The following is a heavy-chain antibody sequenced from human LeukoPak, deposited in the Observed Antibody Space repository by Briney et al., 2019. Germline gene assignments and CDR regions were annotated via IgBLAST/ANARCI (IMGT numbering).Heavy chain of an antibody. J-gene: IGHJ4*02. CDR3: ARVDYDFWSGSYYFDY. CDR1: GGSISSSSYY. Sequence: SETLSLTCTVSGGSISSSSYYWGWIRQPPGKGLEWIGSIYYSGSTYYNPSLKSRVTISVDTSKNQFSLKLSSVTAADTAVYYCARVDYDFWSGSYYFDYWGQGTLVTASS. V-gene: IGHV4-39*07. D-gene: IGHD3-3*01. CDR2: IYYSGST.